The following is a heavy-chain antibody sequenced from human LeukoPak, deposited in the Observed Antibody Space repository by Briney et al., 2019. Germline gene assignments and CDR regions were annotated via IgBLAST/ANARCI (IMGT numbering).Heavy chain of an antibody. CDR2: IKSKTDGGTT. D-gene: IGHD3-3*02. CDR1: GFTFSNAW. Sequence: GGSLRLSCAASGFTFSNAWMSWVRQAPGKGLEWVGRIKSKTDGGTTDYAAPVKGRFTISRDDSKNTLYLQINSLKTEDTAVYYCAKDNEGVYRAPSIFFDYWGQGTLVTVSS. V-gene: IGHV3-15*01. J-gene: IGHJ4*02. CDR3: AKDNEGVYRAPSIFFDY.